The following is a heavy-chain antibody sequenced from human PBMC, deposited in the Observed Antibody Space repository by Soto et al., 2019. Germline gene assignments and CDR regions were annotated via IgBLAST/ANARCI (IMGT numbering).Heavy chain of an antibody. V-gene: IGHV3-13*01. J-gene: IGHJ6*03. CDR1: GFTFSSYD. Sequence: PGGSLRLSCAASGFTFSSYDMHWVRQATGKGLEWVSAIGTAGDTYYPGSVKGRFTISRENAKNSLYLQMNSLRAGDTAVYYCARDGGSGSGYYYYMDVWGKGTTVTVSS. CDR3: ARDGGSGSGYYYYMDV. CDR2: IGTAGDT. D-gene: IGHD6-25*01.